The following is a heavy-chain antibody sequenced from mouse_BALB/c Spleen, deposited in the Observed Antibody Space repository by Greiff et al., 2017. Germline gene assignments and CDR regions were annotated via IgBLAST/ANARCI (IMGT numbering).Heavy chain of an antibody. D-gene: IGHD1-1*01. J-gene: IGHJ3*01. CDR1: GFTFSSFG. CDR3: ARSGYYGSPAWFAY. V-gene: IGHV5-17*02. Sequence: VESGGGLVQPGGSRKLSCAASGFTFSSFGMHWVRQAPEKGLEWVAYISSGSSTIYYADTVKGRFTISRDNPKNTLFLQMTSLRSEDTAMYYCARSGYYGSPAWFAYWGQGTLVTVSA. CDR2: ISSGSSTI.